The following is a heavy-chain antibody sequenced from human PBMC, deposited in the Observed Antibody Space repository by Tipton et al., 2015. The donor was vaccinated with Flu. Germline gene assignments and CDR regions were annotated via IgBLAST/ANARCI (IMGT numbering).Heavy chain of an antibody. CDR2: IFHSGNT. Sequence: TLSLTCAVSGDSIRSSNYYWGWIRQPPGKGLEWIGNIFHSGNTYHNPSLKSRVTISVDTSKKQFSLKVFSVTAADTAVYYCARRDYSNYVSDPKNWFDPWGQGTLVTVSS. V-gene: IGHV4-38-2*01. CDR3: ARRDYSNYVSDPKNWFDP. CDR1: GDSIRSSNYY. D-gene: IGHD4-11*01. J-gene: IGHJ5*02.